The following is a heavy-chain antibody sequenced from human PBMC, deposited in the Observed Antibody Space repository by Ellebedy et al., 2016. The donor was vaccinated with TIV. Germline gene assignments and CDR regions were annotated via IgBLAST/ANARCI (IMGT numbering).Heavy chain of an antibody. CDR1: GDSVSSYY. D-gene: IGHD4-11*01. J-gene: IGHJ4*02. Sequence: SETLSLXXTVSGDSVSSYYWSWIRQPPGKGLEWVGYIYYTASTNYNPSLKSRVTISADTSKNQISLKLSSVTAADTAVYYCASAGEVYSNDRDFDYWGQGTLVTVSS. V-gene: IGHV4-59*02. CDR2: IYYTAST. CDR3: ASAGEVYSNDRDFDY.